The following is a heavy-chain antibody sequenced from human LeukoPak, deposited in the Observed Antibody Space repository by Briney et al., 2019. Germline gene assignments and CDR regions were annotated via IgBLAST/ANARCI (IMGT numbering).Heavy chain of an antibody. D-gene: IGHD6-6*01. CDR2: INPNSAGT. CDR1: GYTFTGYY. V-gene: IGHV1-2*02. Sequence: ASVKVSCKASGYTFTGYYMYWVRQAPGQGLEWVGWINPNSAGTRYAQKFQGRVTMTRDTSIATAYMELSSLRSDDTAVYYCAREYSSSSSFDYWGQGTLVTVSS. CDR3: AREYSSSSSFDY. J-gene: IGHJ4*02.